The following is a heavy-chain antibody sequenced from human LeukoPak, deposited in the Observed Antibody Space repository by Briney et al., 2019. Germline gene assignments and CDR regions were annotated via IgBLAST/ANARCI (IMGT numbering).Heavy chain of an antibody. D-gene: IGHD3-10*01. Sequence: GGSLRLSCARAAFTLSSYAMSWVRHAPGEGLEWVSATSGRVEKTYYGDSMKGRCTISKDNSKNTLYLQETTLRAEDTAVYYCAKDLGPGSVSLYYFDYWGQGTLVTVSS. CDR1: AFTLSSYA. CDR3: AKDLGPGSVSLYYFDY. V-gene: IGHV3-23*02. CDR2: TSGRVEKT. J-gene: IGHJ4*02.